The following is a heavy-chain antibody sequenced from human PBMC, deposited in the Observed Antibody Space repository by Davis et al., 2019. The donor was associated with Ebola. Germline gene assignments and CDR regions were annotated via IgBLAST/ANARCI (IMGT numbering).Heavy chain of an antibody. V-gene: IGHV3-49*04. CDR1: GFTFGDYA. D-gene: IGHD3-22*01. Sequence: GESLKISCTTSGFTFGDYAMSWVRQAPGNGLEWVGFIRSKASGGTTEYAASVKGKFTISRDDSKSIAYLQMNSLKTEDTAVYYCTRSYDSSGHYPGYFQHWGQGTLVTVSS. CDR2: IRSKASGGTT. J-gene: IGHJ1*01. CDR3: TRSYDSSGHYPGYFQH.